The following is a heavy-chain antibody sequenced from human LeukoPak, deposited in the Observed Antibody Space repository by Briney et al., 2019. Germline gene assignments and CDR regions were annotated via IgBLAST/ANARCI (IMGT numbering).Heavy chain of an antibody. CDR2: ISGSGAST. J-gene: IGHJ6*03. CDR1: GFTFSSYA. CDR3: AKDNGDYGAYFYYYMDV. D-gene: IGHD4-17*01. V-gene: IGHV3-23*01. Sequence: PGGSLRLSCAASGFTFSSYAIIWVRQAPGKGLAWVSGISGSGASTFYADSVKGRFTVSRDNSKNSLFLQMNSLRADDTAVYYCAKDNGDYGAYFYYYMDVWGKGTTVTVSS.